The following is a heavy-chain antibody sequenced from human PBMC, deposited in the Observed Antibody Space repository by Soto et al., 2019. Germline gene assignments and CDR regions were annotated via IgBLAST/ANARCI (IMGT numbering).Heavy chain of an antibody. V-gene: IGHV4-31*03. Sequence: SETLSLTCTVSGGSISSGGYYWSWIRQHPGKGLEWIGYIYYSGSTYYNPSLKSRVTISVDTSKNQFSLKLSSVTAADTAVYYCASVASSGYYYWGQGTLVTVSS. CDR2: IYYSGST. J-gene: IGHJ4*02. CDR3: ASVASSGYYY. D-gene: IGHD3-22*01. CDR1: GGSISSGGYY.